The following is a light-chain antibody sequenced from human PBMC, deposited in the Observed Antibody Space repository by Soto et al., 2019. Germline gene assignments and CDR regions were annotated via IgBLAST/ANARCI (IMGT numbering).Light chain of an antibody. J-gene: IGKJ4*01. Sequence: DIQMTQSPSSVSASVGDEVTLTCRASQAVNIWLAWYQQRPGRAAKLLIYAASRLPSGVPARFIGSGSGTVFTLTINSLQPEDFGTYYCQQTKSFPFTFGGGTKVDMK. CDR2: AAS. CDR1: QAVNIW. V-gene: IGKV1-12*02. CDR3: QQTKSFPFT.